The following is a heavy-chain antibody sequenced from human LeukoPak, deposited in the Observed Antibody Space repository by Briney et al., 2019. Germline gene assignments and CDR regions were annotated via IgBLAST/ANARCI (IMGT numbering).Heavy chain of an antibody. CDR2: IYYSGIT. D-gene: IGHD5-18*01. J-gene: IGHJ5*02. V-gene: IGHV4-39*07. Sequence: PSETLSLTCTVSGGSISSGFYYWAWIRQPPGKGLEWISSIYYSGITYYNPSFKSRVTISVDTSKNQFSLKLSSVTAADTAVYYCARERGEGFSYGLNWFDPWGHGTLVTVSS. CDR1: GGSISSGFYY. CDR3: ARERGEGFSYGLNWFDP.